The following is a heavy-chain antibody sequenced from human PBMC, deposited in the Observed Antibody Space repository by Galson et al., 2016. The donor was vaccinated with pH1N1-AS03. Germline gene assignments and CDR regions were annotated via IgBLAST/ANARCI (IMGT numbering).Heavy chain of an antibody. CDR1: GYTFTNFG. CDR2: IIAYSGNT. CDR3: ARDHRSEFGNSFVTGVQFGRY. V-gene: IGHV1-18*01. Sequence: SVKVSCKASGYTFTNFGIIWVRQAPGQGLEWLGWIIAYSGNTDYAQSFQGRVSMTTDPSTNTAYMELTSLTSDDTAIYYCARDHRSEFGNSFVTGVQFGRYWGQGTLVTVSS. D-gene: IGHD1-14*01. J-gene: IGHJ4*02.